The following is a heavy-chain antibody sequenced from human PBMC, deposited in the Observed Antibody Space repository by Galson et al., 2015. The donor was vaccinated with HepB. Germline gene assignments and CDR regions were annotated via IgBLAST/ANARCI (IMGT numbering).Heavy chain of an antibody. CDR3: ARASMIRGRGSFYVLDV. CDR2: ISSSTNTK. Sequence: SLRLSCAASGFSFNNYEMHWVRQAPGTGLEWVSYISSSTNTKYYADSVKGRFTISRDNAKNSLFLQMHSLRAEDTAVYHYARASMIRGRGSFYVLDVWGQGTTITVS. D-gene: IGHD3-10*01. CDR1: GFSFNNYE. J-gene: IGHJ6*02. V-gene: IGHV3-48*03.